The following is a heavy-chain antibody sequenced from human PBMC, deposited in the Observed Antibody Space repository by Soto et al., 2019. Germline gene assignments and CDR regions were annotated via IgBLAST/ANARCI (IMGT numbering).Heavy chain of an antibody. D-gene: IGHD4-17*01. Sequence: NGARKSAVETLSGYVSGWGRLAPEQGLEWMGGIIPIFGTANYAQKFQGRVTITADESTSTAYMELSSLRSEDTAVYYCARPMTTALNSYYYYGMDVWGKRTTVTVSS. J-gene: IGHJ6*04. CDR3: ARPMTTALNSYYYYGMDV. CDR1: VETLSGYV. V-gene: IGHV1-69*01. CDR2: IIPIFGTA.